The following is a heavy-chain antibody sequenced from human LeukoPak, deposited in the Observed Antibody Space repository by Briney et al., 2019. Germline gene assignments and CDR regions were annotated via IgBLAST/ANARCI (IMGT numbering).Heavy chain of an antibody. J-gene: IGHJ4*02. V-gene: IGHV4-39*07. CDR1: GGSISSSSYY. CDR3: ASVGYSYGDY. Sequence: PSETLSLTCTVSGGSISSSSYYWGWIRQPPGTGLEWIGRIYTSGSTNYNPSLKSRVTISVDTSKNQFSLKLSSVTAADTAVYYCASVGYSYGDYWGQGTLVTVSS. D-gene: IGHD5-18*01. CDR2: IYTSGST.